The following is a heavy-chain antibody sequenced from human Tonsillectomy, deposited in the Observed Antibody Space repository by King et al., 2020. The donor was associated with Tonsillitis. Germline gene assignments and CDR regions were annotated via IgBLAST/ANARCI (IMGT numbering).Heavy chain of an antibody. V-gene: IGHV4-30-2*01. J-gene: IGHJ4*02. CDR2: IYHSGST. CDR1: GGSISSGGYS. Sequence: QLQESGSGLVKPSQTLSLTCAVSGGSISSGGYSWSWIRQPPGKGLEWIGYIYHSGSTYYNPSLKSRVTISVDRSKNQFSLKLSSVTAADTAVYYCARGLGRASGYAYYFDYWGQGTLVTVSS. CDR3: ARGLGRASGYAYYFDY. D-gene: IGHD3-3*01.